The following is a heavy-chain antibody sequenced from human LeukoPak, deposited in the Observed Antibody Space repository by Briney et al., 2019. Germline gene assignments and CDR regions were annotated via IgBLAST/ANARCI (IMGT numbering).Heavy chain of an antibody. CDR3: ARADSSGYHPYFDY. D-gene: IGHD3-22*01. Sequence: GGSLRLSCAASGFTVSSNCMSWVRQAPGKGLEWVSVIYSGGSTYYADSVKGRFTISRDNSKNTLYLQMNSLRAEDTAVYYCARADSSGYHPYFDYWGQGTLVTVSS. J-gene: IGHJ4*02. CDR2: IYSGGST. V-gene: IGHV3-53*01. CDR1: GFTVSSNC.